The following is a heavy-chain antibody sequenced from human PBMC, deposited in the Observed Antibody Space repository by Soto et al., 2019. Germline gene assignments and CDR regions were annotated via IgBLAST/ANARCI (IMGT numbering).Heavy chain of an antibody. V-gene: IGHV4-59*01. CDR1: GGSISSYY. CDR3: ARAYGYYFDY. J-gene: IGHJ4*02. CDR2: IYYSGST. D-gene: IGHD4-17*01. Sequence: LETLSLTCTVSGGSISSYYWSWIRQPPGKGLEWIGYIYYSGSTNYNPSLKSRVTISIDTSKNQFSLKLSSVTAADTAVYYCARAYGYYFDYWGLGTLVTVSS.